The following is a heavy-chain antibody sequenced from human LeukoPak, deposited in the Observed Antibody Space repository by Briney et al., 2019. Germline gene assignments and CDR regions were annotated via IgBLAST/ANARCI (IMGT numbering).Heavy chain of an antibody. CDR2: IRSKANSYAT. CDR3: TRPPLYDSSGYYYVDGWFDP. CDR1: GFTSSGSA. Sequence: GGSLRLSCAASGFTSSGSAMHWVRQASGKGLEWVGRIRSKANSYATAYAASVKGRFTISRDDSKNTAYLQMNSLKTEDTAVYYCTRPPLYDSSGYYYVDGWFDPWGQGTLVTVSS. J-gene: IGHJ5*02. V-gene: IGHV3-73*01. D-gene: IGHD3-22*01.